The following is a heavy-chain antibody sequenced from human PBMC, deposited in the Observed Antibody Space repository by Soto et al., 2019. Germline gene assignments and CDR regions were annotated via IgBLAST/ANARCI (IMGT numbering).Heavy chain of an antibody. CDR3: AKDWDSGGNSGVGYSFDY. V-gene: IGHV3-23*01. D-gene: IGHD2-21*02. Sequence: EVQLLESGGGLVQPGGSLRLSCAASGFTFSSYAMSWVRQAPGKGLEWVSAISGSGGSTYYADSVKGRFTISRDNSKNALYLQMNARRAEARAVYYCAKDWDSGGNSGVGYSFDYWGQGPLVTVSS. CDR2: ISGSGGST. CDR1: GFTFSSYA. J-gene: IGHJ4*02.